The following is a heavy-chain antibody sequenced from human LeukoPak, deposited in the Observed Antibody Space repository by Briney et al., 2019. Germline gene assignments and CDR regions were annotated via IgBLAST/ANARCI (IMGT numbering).Heavy chain of an antibody. V-gene: IGHV4-38-2*02. CDR2: IYHSGST. D-gene: IGHD1-26*01. CDR1: GYSISSGYY. CDR3: ARDESGSYYLDY. Sequence: SETLSLTCTVSGYSISSGYYWGWIRQPPGKGLEWIGSIYHSGSTYYNPSHKSRVTISVDTSKNQFSLKLSSVTAADTAVYYCARDESGSYYLDYWGQGTLVTVSS. J-gene: IGHJ4*02.